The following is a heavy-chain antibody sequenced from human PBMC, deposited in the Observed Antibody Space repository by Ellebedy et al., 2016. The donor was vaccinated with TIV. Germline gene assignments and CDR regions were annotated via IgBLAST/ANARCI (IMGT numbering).Heavy chain of an antibody. Sequence: AASVKVSCKASGYTFTHYYMHWVRQAPGQGLEWMGWIYPNSGDTKYAQKFQGRVTMTRDTSITTAYMELKRLTSDDTATYYCASVTFSSLSPFDYWGQGTLVTVSS. CDR1: GYTFTHYY. CDR2: IYPNSGDT. V-gene: IGHV1-2*02. J-gene: IGHJ4*02. CDR3: ASVTFSSLSPFDY. D-gene: IGHD2-2*01.